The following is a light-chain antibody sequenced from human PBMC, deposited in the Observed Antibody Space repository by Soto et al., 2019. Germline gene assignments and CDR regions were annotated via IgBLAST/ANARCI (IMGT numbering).Light chain of an antibody. Sequence: DIQMTQSPSSLSASVGDRVTITCRASQSISSYLNWYQQKPGKAPKLLIYAASSLQSGVPSRFSGSGSGTDFTLTISSLQPEDFATYYCQQSHTIPPLTFGGGTRVEIK. CDR2: AAS. CDR3: QQSHTIPPLT. V-gene: IGKV1-39*01. J-gene: IGKJ4*01. CDR1: QSISSY.